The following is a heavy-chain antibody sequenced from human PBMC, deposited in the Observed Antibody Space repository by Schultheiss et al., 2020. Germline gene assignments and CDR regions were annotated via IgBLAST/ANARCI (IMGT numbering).Heavy chain of an antibody. V-gene: IGHV1-58*01. J-gene: IGHJ4*02. CDR3: ARGGVVVAANID. CDR1: GFTFTSSA. Sequence: SVKVSCKASGFTFTSSAVQWVRQARGQRLEWIGWIVVGSGNTNYAQKFQERVTITRDMSTSTAYMELSSLRSEDTAVYYCARGGVVVAANIDWGQGTLVTVYS. D-gene: IGHD2-15*01. CDR2: IVVGSGNT.